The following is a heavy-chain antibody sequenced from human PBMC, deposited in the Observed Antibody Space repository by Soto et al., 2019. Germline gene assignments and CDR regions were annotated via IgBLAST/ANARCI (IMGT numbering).Heavy chain of an antibody. D-gene: IGHD2-2*01. Sequence: QVQLVQSGAEVKKPGASVKVSCKASGYTFTSYGISWVRQAPGQGLEWMGWISDYNGNTNYAQKVQGRVTMTTDTSTSTAYMELRSLRSDDTAVYYCARGRCSSTSCYGGDWFDPWGQGTLVTVSS. J-gene: IGHJ5*02. CDR3: ARGRCSSTSCYGGDWFDP. CDR1: GYTFTSYG. CDR2: ISDYNGNT. V-gene: IGHV1-18*01.